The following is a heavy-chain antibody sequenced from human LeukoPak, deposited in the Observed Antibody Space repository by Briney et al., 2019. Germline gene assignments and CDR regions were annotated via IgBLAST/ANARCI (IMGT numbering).Heavy chain of an antibody. CDR2: INTNTGNP. CDR1: GYTFTSYA. J-gene: IGHJ3*02. CDR3: ARGGGWFGEGDRGAFDI. V-gene: IGHV7-4-1*02. D-gene: IGHD3-10*01. Sequence: ASVKVSCKASGYTFTSYAMNWVRQAPGQGLEWMGWINTNTGNPTHAQGFTGRFVFSLDTSVSTAYLQISSLKAEDTAVYYCARGGGWFGEGDRGAFDIWGQGTMVTVSS.